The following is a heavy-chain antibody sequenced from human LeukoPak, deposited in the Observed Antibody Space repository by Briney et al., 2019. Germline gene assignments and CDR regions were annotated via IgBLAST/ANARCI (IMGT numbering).Heavy chain of an antibody. CDR1: GYTFTGYY. D-gene: IGHD6-13*01. J-gene: IGHJ4*02. CDR3: ARHSSSWSDFDY. V-gene: IGHV1-46*01. Sequence: ASVKVSCKASGYTFTGYYMHWVRQAPGQGLEWMGIINLSGGSTSYAQKSQGRVTMTRDMSTSTVYMELSSLRSEDTAVYYCARHSSSWSDFDYWGQGTLVTVSS. CDR2: INLSGGST.